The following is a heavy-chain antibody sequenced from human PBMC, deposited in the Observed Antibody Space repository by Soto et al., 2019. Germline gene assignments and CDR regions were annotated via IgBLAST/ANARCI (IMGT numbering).Heavy chain of an antibody. CDR3: ARGLLWFGELFRTDGMDV. Sequence: PSETLSLTCTVSGGSISSISYYWSWIRQPPGKGLEWIGCIYYSGSPYYTPSLKSRVTISVDTSKHQFSLKLSSVTAADTAVYYCARGLLWFGELFRTDGMDVWGQGTTVTVSS. CDR2: IYYSGSP. V-gene: IGHV4-39*07. J-gene: IGHJ6*02. D-gene: IGHD3-10*01. CDR1: GGSISSISYY.